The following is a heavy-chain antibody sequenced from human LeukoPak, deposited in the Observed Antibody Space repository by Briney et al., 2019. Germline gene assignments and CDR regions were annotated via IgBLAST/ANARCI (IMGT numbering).Heavy chain of an antibody. CDR1: GFTFSSHL. CDR3: ARVIGGGILRYSYQTHFDY. V-gene: IGHV3-7*01. J-gene: IGHJ4*02. D-gene: IGHD5-18*01. CDR2: IYQDGREK. Sequence: PGGSLRLSCAASGFTFSSHLMTWVRQAPGKGLEWVANIYQDGREKYYADSVKGRFTISRDNAKNSLYLQMNSLRAEDTAVYYCARVIGGGILRYSYQTHFDYWGQGTLVTVSS.